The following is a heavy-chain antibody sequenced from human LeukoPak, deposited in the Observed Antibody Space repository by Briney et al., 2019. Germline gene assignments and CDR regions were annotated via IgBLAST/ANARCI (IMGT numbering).Heavy chain of an antibody. J-gene: IGHJ4*02. Sequence: SQTLSLTCAVSGDSVSSKHDPWHWITQSPSRGLEWLERTYYRSKWYNDYAESMEGRMTISQDTSKNQYSLHLNSVTPDDTAVYYCARDLGTTGWHTFDYWGQGTLVTVSS. CDR3: ARDLGTTGWHTFDY. V-gene: IGHV6-1*01. CDR2: TYYRSKWYN. D-gene: IGHD6-19*01. CDR1: GDSVSSKHDP.